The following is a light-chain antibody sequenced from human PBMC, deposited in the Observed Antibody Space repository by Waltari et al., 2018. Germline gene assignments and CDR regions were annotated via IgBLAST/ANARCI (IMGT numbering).Light chain of an antibody. Sequence: YVVTQPPSVSVAPGKTATLTCGGENIESKSVTWYQQKPGQAPILVIVYDSDRPSGIPERFSGSNSGNTATLTFSWVEAGDEADYHCQVWDDTTNSGVFGGGTRLTVL. CDR2: YDS. CDR1: NIESKS. J-gene: IGLJ3*02. V-gene: IGLV3-21*04. CDR3: QVWDDTTNSGV.